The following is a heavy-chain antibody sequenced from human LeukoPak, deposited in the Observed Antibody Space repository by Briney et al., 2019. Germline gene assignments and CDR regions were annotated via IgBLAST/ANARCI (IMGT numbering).Heavy chain of an antibody. CDR1: GYTFTGYY. J-gene: IGHJ3*02. CDR2: INPNSGGT. CDR3: ARGLYYYDSNGYLESDAFDI. V-gene: IGHV1-2*02. Sequence: GASVKVSCKASGYTFTGYYMHWVRQAPGQGLEWMGWINPNSGGTNYAQKFQGRVTMTRDTSISTAYMELSRLRSDDTAVYYCARGLYYYDSNGYLESDAFDIWGQGTMVTVSS. D-gene: IGHD3-22*01.